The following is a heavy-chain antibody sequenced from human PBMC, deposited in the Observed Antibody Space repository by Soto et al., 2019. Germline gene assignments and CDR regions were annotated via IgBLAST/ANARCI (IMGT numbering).Heavy chain of an antibody. D-gene: IGHD2-21*02. V-gene: IGHV5-51*01. J-gene: IGHJ5*02. CDR2: IYPGDSDT. CDR1: GYSFTRYW. CDR3: ARISRYCGGDCYAPGWFDP. Sequence: PGESLKICCKGSGYSFTRYWIGWVRQMPGKGLEWMGIIYPGDSDTRYSPSFQGQATISADKSISTAYLQWSSLKASDTAMYYCARISRYCGGDCYAPGWFDPWGQGTLVTVSS.